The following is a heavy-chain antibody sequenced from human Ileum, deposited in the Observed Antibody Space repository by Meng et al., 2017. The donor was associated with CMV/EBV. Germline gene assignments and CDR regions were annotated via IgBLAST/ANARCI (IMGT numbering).Heavy chain of an antibody. V-gene: IGHV3-30*02. CDR3: AKDGVGGHFDY. Sequence: GESLKISCAASGFSLSSYGMHWVRQAPGKGLEWVTYADSVKGRFTISRDISKNTLFLQMNSLRAEDTAVYYCAKDGVGGHFDYWGQGTLVTV. D-gene: IGHD2-8*01. CDR1: GFSLSSYG. J-gene: IGHJ4*02.